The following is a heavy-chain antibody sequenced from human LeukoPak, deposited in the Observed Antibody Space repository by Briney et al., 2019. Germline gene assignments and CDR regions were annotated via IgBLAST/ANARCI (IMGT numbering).Heavy chain of an antibody. V-gene: IGHV1-2*02. CDR3: ARRDYYDSSPLYYFDY. CDR1: GYTFTGYY. CDR2: INPNSGGT. D-gene: IGHD3-22*01. J-gene: IGHJ4*02. Sequence: GASVKVSCKASGYTFTGYYMHWVRQAPGQGLEWMGWINPNSGGTNYAQKLQGRVTMTTDTSTSTAYMELRSLRSDDTAVYYCARRDYYDSSPLYYFDYWGQGTLVTVSS.